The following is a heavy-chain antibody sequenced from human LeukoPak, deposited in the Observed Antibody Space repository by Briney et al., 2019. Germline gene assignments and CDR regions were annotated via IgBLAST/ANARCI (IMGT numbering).Heavy chain of an antibody. J-gene: IGHJ4*02. D-gene: IGHD3-9*01. Sequence: SETLSLTCAVYGGFFSGYYWSWIRQPPGKGLEWIGEINHSGSTNYNPSLKSRVTISVDTSKNQFSLKLSSVTAADTAVYYCAGREYYDILTGPSPAGGYWGQGTLVTVSS. CDR1: GGFFSGYY. V-gene: IGHV4-34*01. CDR3: AGREYYDILTGPSPAGGY. CDR2: INHSGST.